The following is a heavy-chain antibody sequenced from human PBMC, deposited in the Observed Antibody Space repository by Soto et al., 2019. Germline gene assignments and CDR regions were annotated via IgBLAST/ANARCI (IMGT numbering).Heavy chain of an antibody. Sequence: GGSLRLSCAASGFTFSSYAMHWVRQAPGKGLEWVAVISYDGSNKYYADSAKGRFTISRDNSKNTLYLQMNSLRAEDTAVYYCAREGKKVGATGVGAFDIWGQGTMVTVSS. CDR3: AREGKKVGATGVGAFDI. CDR1: GFTFSSYA. J-gene: IGHJ3*02. CDR2: ISYDGSNK. D-gene: IGHD1-26*01. V-gene: IGHV3-30-3*01.